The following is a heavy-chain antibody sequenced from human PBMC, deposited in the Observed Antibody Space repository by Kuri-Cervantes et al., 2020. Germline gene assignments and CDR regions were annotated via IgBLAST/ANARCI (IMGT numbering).Heavy chain of an antibody. V-gene: IGHV3-74*01. J-gene: IGHJ4*02. CDR1: GFTFSRYW. CDR3: ARDYYSAFDH. D-gene: IGHD3-22*01. CDR2: INSDGSST. Sequence: GESLKISCAASGFTFSRYWMHWVRQAPGKGLVWVSRINSDGSSTSYADSVEGRFTISRDNAKNTLYLQMNSLRAEDTAVYYCARDYYSAFDHWGQGTVVTVSS.